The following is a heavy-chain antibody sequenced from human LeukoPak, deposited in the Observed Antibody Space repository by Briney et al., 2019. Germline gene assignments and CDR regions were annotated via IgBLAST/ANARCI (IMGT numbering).Heavy chain of an antibody. V-gene: IGHV2-70*17. D-gene: IGHD1-26*01. Sequence: SGPALVEPTQTLTLTCTFSGFSLSSSGMCVTWIRQPPGKALEWLARIDWDNAKFHNTSLKTRLTVSKDTSKNQVVLTMTNMAPGDTATYYCARMYRGSGSNRDAFDIWGRETMVTVSS. CDR1: GFSLSSSGMC. J-gene: IGHJ3*02. CDR2: IDWDNAK. CDR3: ARMYRGSGSNRDAFDI.